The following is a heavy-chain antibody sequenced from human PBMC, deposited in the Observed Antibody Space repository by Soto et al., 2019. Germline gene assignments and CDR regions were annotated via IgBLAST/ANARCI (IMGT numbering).Heavy chain of an antibody. CDR1: GYTFTNYA. CDR2: ISADNGNT. CDR3: ASPRSSGWSSFDN. D-gene: IGHD6-19*01. Sequence: ASVKVSCKASGYTFTNYAIHWVRQAPGQRLEWMAWISADNGNTKYSQKFQGRITITRDTSASTAYMELSSLKSEDTAVYYCASPRSSGWSSFDNWGQGTLVTVSS. J-gene: IGHJ4*02. V-gene: IGHV1-3*01.